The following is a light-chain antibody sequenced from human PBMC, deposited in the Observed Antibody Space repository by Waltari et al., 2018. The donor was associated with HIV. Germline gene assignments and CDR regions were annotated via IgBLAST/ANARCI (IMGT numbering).Light chain of an antibody. CDR1: RSDVGSYNL. J-gene: IGLJ3*02. CDR3: CSYAGSSTSWV. CDR2: EGS. Sequence: QSALTQPASVSGSPGQSITISCTGTRSDVGSYNLVSWYQQHPGKAPKPMIYEGSKRPSGVSNRFSGSKSGNTASLTISGLQAEDEADYYCCSYAGSSTSWVFGGGTKLTVL. V-gene: IGLV2-23*01.